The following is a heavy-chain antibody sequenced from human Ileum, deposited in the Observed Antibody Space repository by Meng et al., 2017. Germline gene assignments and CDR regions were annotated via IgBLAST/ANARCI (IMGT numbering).Heavy chain of an antibody. CDR2: IKQDGSET. V-gene: IGHV3-7*01. CDR3: ARVRIIRSRSTFDS. Sequence: GESLKISCATSGFTFSNYWMSWVRQAPGKGLEWVANIKQDGSETYYVDSVKGRFTISRDNARNSLSLQMNSLRPEDTAVYYCARVRIIRSRSTFDSWGQGPLVTVSS. J-gene: IGHJ4*02. CDR1: GFTFSNYW. D-gene: IGHD2-2*01.